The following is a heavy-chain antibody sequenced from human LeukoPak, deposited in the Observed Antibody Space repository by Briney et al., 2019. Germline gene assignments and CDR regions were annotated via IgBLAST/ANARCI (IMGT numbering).Heavy chain of an antibody. CDR1: GFTFSSYE. V-gene: IGHV3-48*03. CDR2: ISSSGRTI. J-gene: IGHJ4*02. Sequence: GGSLRLSCAASGFTFSSYEMNWVRQAPGKGLEWISYISSSGRTIYYADSVKGRFTISRGNAKKSMYLQMNSLRAEDTAVYYCAGPTCLRGAYCSTNFWGQGTLVTVSS. D-gene: IGHD2-2*01. CDR3: AGPTCLRGAYCSTNF.